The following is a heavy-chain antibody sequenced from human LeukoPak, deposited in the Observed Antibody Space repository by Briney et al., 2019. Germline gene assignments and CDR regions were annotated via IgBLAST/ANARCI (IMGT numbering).Heavy chain of an antibody. CDR2: ISSSGSTI. V-gene: IGHV3-48*03. D-gene: IGHD3-10*01. CDR1: GFTFSSYE. J-gene: IGHJ4*02. CDR3: ARDGGRWFGESDY. Sequence: GGSLRLSCAASGFTFSSYEMNWVRQAPGKGLEWVSYISSSGSTIYYADSVKGRFTISRDNAKNSLYLQMNSLRAEDTAVYYCARDGGRWFGESDYWGQGTLVTVSS.